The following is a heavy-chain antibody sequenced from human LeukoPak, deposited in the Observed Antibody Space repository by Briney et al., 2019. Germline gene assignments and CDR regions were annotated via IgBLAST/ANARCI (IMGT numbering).Heavy chain of an antibody. CDR3: AINKAAKSLDY. CDR2: INSNSGGS. Sequence: ASVKVSCKASGYTFTDYYIHWVRQAPGQGPEWMGWINSNSGGSNYAQKFQGRVTMTRDTSISTGYMELSRLRFDDTAVYYCAINKAAKSLDYWGQGTLVTVSS. J-gene: IGHJ4*02. D-gene: IGHD6-25*01. V-gene: IGHV1-2*02. CDR1: GYTFTDYY.